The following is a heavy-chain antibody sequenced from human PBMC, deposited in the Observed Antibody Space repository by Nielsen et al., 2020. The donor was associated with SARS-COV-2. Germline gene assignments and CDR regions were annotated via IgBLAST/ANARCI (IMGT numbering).Heavy chain of an antibody. J-gene: IGHJ4*02. CDR3: AKGGTEFDY. CDR2: ISWNSGSI. CDR1: GFTFDAYA. V-gene: IGHV3-9*01. D-gene: IGHD3-16*01. Sequence: GGSLRLSCAASGFTFDAYAMHWVRQAPGKGLEWVSGISWNSGSIGYADSVKGRFTISRDNAKNSLYLQMNSLRAEDTALYYCAKGGTEFDYWGQGTLVTVSS.